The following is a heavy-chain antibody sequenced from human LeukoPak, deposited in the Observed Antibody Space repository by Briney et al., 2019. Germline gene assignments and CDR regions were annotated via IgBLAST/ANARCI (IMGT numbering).Heavy chain of an antibody. CDR1: GFTFSSYA. J-gene: IGHJ4*02. Sequence: GGSLRLSCAASGFTFSSYAMHWVRQAPGKGLEWVAVISYDGSNKYYADSVKGRFTISRDNSKNTLYLQMNSLRAEGTAVYYCASDNKVTAMGDYFDYWGQGTLVTVSS. V-gene: IGHV3-30-3*01. D-gene: IGHD5-18*01. CDR3: ASDNKVTAMGDYFDY. CDR2: ISYDGSNK.